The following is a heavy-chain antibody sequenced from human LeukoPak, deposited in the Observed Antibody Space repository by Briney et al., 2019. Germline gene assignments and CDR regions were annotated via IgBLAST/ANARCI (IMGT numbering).Heavy chain of an antibody. Sequence: PGGSLRLSCAASGFTFSSYGMHWVRQAPGKGLEWVAFIRYDGSNKYYADSVKGRFTISRDNSKNTLYLQMNSLRAEDTAVYYCAKDLVQTIPPYYYYYGMDVWGQGTTVTVSS. CDR2: IRYDGSNK. J-gene: IGHJ6*02. CDR3: AKDLVQTIPPYYYYYGMDV. CDR1: GFTFSSYG. V-gene: IGHV3-30*02. D-gene: IGHD2-2*02.